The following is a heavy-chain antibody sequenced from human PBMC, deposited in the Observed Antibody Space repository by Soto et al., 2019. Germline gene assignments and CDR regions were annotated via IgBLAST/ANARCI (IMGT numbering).Heavy chain of an antibody. CDR2: ISGSGGSS. V-gene: IGHV3-23*01. Sequence: GGSLRLSCAASGFTFNSYAMSWVRQAPGKGLEWVSAISGSGGSSYYADSVKGRFTISRDNSKNTLYLQMNSLRAEDTAVYYCAKGSGKSIVIVPAAIIPIDYWGQGTLVTVSS. CDR3: AKGSGKSIVIVPAAIIPIDY. D-gene: IGHD2-2*01. CDR1: GFTFNSYA. J-gene: IGHJ4*02.